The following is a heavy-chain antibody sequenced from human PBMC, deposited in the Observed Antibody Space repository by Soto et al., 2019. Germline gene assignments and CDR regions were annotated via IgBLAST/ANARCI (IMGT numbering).Heavy chain of an antibody. Sequence: GGSLRLSCVVSGFIFSDYGIHWVRQAPGKGLEWVAVITYDGKNKYYTDSVKGRFTISRDNSRDTLYLQMNSLKAEDTAMYYCAKDKGAFGGVLVFAFDSWGQGSLVTVSS. J-gene: IGHJ4*02. CDR2: ITYDGKNK. CDR3: AKDKGAFGGVLVFAFDS. CDR1: GFIFSDYG. D-gene: IGHD3-16*02. V-gene: IGHV3-30*18.